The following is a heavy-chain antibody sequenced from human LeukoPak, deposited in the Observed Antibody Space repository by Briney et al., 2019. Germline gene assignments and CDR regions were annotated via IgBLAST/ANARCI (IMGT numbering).Heavy chain of an antibody. V-gene: IGHV3-33*01. CDR3: ARDSPWRQQLTDYYYGMDV. J-gene: IGHJ6*02. Sequence: GRSLRLSCAASGFTFSSYGMHWVRQAPGKGLEWVAVIWYDGSNKYYADSVKGRFTISRDNSKNTLYLQMNSLRAEDTAVYYCARDSPWRQQLTDYYYGMDVWGQGTTVTVSS. D-gene: IGHD6-13*01. CDR1: GFTFSSYG. CDR2: IWYDGSNK.